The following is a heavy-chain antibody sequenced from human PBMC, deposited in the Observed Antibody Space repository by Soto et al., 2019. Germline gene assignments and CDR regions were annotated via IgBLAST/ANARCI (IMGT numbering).Heavy chain of an antibody. CDR3: ARGSRRGITIVHGVTLFDY. CDR2: ISAYNGNT. V-gene: IGHV1-18*01. CDR1: GYTFTSYG. J-gene: IGHJ4*02. D-gene: IGHD3-10*01. Sequence: ASVKVSCKASGYTFTSYGISWVRQAPGQGHEWMGWISAYNGNTNYAQKLQGRVTMTTDTSTSTAYMELRSLRSDDTAVYYCARGSRRGITIVHGVTLFDYSSQGTLVTGSS.